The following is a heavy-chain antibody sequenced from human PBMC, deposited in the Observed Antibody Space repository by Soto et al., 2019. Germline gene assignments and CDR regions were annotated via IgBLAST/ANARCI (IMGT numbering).Heavy chain of an antibody. J-gene: IGHJ3*01. CDR2: IYDSGIT. CDR1: GGSVGSGEYY. D-gene: IGHD5-18*01. Sequence: QVQLQESGPGLVKPSQTLSLACTVSGGSVGSGEYYYSWIRQPPGKGLEWIGYIYDSGITNYTPSLKGRVTTSPDTSHNQVSLKLSSVTAADTAVYVGARDVAHGYPENVWGQGTMVTVSS. V-gene: IGHV4-30-4*01. CDR3: ARDVAHGYPENV.